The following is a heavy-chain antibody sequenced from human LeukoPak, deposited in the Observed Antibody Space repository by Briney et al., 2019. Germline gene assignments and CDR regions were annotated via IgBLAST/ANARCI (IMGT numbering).Heavy chain of an antibody. CDR1: GFPFRSYA. V-gene: IGHV3-30*02. D-gene: IGHD2-15*01. CDR2: IRYDGSYK. CDR3: AKDLSYIGFGY. J-gene: IGHJ4*02. Sequence: GGSLRLSCAASGFPFRSYAMHWVRQAPGKGLEWVAFIRYDGSYKYYADSVKGRFTISRDNSKNTMYLQMNSLRAEDTAVYYCAKDLSYIGFGYWGQGTLVTVSS.